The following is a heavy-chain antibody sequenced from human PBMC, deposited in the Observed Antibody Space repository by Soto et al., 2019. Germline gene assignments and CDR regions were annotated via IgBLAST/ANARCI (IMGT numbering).Heavy chain of an antibody. CDR2: IYYSGST. D-gene: IGHD6-13*01. J-gene: IGHJ4*02. CDR1: GGSISSYY. CDR3: ARGGIAAAYNSFDY. V-gene: IGHV4-59*01. Sequence: ASETLSLTCTVSGGSISSYYWSWIRQPPGKGLEWIGYIYYSGSTNYNPSLKSRVTISVDTSKNQFSLKLSSVTAADTAVYYCARGGIAAAYNSFDYWGQGTLVTVSS.